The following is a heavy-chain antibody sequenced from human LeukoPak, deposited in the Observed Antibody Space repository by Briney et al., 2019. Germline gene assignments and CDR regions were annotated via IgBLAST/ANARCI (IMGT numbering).Heavy chain of an antibody. CDR2: ISAYNGNT. Sequence: GASVKVSCKASGYTFTIYGISWVRQAPGQGLEWMGWISAYNGNTNYAQKLQGRVTMTTDTSTSTAYMELRSLRSDDTAVYYCARDLVRPSYSSSWYPLGFDPWGQGTLVTVSS. CDR3: ARDLVRPSYSSSWYPLGFDP. D-gene: IGHD6-13*01. V-gene: IGHV1-18*01. J-gene: IGHJ5*02. CDR1: GYTFTIYG.